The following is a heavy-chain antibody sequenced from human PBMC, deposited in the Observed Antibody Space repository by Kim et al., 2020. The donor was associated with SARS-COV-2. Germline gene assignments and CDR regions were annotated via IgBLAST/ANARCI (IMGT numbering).Heavy chain of an antibody. V-gene: IGHV4-59*01. Sequence: SETLSLTCTVSGGSISYYYCTWIRQPPGKGLEWIGYVFDSGSTNYNPSLKSRVTISLGTSKKQFSLQLTSVTAADTAVYYCARGKYYYDGSGNPRFWYFDLWGRGTLVTVSS. CDR1: GGSISYYY. CDR3: ARGKYYYDGSGNPRFWYFDL. CDR2: VFDSGST. J-gene: IGHJ2*01. D-gene: IGHD3-22*01.